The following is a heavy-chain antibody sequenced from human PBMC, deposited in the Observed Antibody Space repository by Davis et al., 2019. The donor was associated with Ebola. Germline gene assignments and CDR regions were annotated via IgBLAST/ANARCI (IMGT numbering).Heavy chain of an antibody. D-gene: IGHD5/OR15-5a*01. Sequence: GESLKISCAASGFTFSSYEMNWVRQAPGKGLVWVSRINPDGSTTDYADYVRGRFTISRDNAKNTLFLQMNSLRAEDTAVYYCARATGVVSTNDWGQGTLVTVSS. CDR1: GFTFSSYE. CDR2: INPDGSTT. V-gene: IGHV3-74*01. J-gene: IGHJ4*02. CDR3: ARATGVVSTND.